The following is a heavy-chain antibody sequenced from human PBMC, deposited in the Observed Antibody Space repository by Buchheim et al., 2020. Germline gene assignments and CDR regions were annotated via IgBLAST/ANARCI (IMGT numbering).Heavy chain of an antibody. V-gene: IGHV1-46*01. CDR3: ARETTTTVVTAIAFDY. CDR1: GYTFTSYY. CDR2: INPSGGST. Sequence: QVQLVQSGAEVKKPGASVKVSCKASGYTFTSYYMHWVRQAPGQGLEWMGIINPSGGSTSYAQKFQGRVTMSRDTSTSTVYMELSSLRSEDTAVYYCARETTTTVVTAIAFDYWGQGTL. J-gene: IGHJ4*02. D-gene: IGHD2-21*02.